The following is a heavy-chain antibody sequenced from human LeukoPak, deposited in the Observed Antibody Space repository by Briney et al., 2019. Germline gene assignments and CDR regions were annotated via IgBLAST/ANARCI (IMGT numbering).Heavy chain of an antibody. CDR1: GFGFSDHY. CDR2: ISGRGART. CDR3: AKGPTVATEFFFDK. V-gene: IGHV3-23*01. Sequence: PGGSLRLSCAASGFGFSDHYMGWVRQAPGKGLEWVSGISGRGARTHYADSVKGRFTISRDNSKNTLHLQMNNLRVEDMAVYYCAKGPTVATEFFFDKWGQGTLVTVSS. D-gene: IGHD5-12*01. J-gene: IGHJ4*02.